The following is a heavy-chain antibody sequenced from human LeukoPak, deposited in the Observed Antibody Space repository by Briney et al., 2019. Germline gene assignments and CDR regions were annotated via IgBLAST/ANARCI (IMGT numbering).Heavy chain of an antibody. CDR2: IRVSGGNT. CDR3: AKDRVVGDEYDSSGYYFDY. CDR1: GLTYRRYD. J-gene: IGHJ4*02. D-gene: IGHD3-22*01. V-gene: IGHV3-23*01. Sequence: GGSVSLFCAASGLTYRRYDMLWVRQAPGRGLEWVSAIRVSGGNTYYRDTEKGRFTISIDNSINTLYLQMNSLRAYDTAAYYCAKDRVVGDEYDSSGYYFDYWGQGALVTVSS.